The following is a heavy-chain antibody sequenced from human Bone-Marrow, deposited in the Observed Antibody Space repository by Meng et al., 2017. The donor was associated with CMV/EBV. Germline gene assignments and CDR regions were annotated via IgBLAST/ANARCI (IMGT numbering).Heavy chain of an antibody. CDR3: ATNLLTIFEVVIDAAYYYYGMDV. J-gene: IGHJ6*02. CDR1: GGTFSSYA. Sequence: SVKVSCKASGGTFSSYAISWVRQAPGQGLEWMGGIIPILGIANYAQKFQGRVTFTADKSTSTAYMELSSLRSEDTAVYYCATNLLTIFEVVIDAAYYYYGMDVWGQGPTVTVSS. D-gene: IGHD3-3*01. V-gene: IGHV1-69*10. CDR2: IIPILGIA.